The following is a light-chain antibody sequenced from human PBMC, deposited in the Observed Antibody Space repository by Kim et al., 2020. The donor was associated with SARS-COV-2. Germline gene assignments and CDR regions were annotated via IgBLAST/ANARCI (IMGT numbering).Light chain of an antibody. CDR3: SSYTSSSTNWV. J-gene: IGLJ3*02. CDR2: DVS. V-gene: IGLV2-14*03. CDR1: SSDVGGYNY. Sequence: QSAPTQPASVSGSPGQSITISCTGTSSDVGGYNYVSWYQQHPGKAPKLMIYDVSNRPSGVSTRFSGSKSGNTASLTISGLQAEDEADYYFSSYTSSSTNWVFGGGTQLTVL.